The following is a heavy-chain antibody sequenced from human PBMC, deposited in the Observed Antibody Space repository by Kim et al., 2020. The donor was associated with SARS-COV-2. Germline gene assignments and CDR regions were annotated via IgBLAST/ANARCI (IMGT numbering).Heavy chain of an antibody. CDR2: INHSGST. Sequence: SETLSLTCAVYGGSFSGYYWSWIRQPPGKGLEWIGEINHSGSTNYNPSLKSRVTISVDTSKNQFSLKLSSVTAADTAVYYCARAPYSGSYYGYYYYGMDV. CDR1: GGSFSGYY. J-gene: IGHJ6*01. V-gene: IGHV4-34*01. D-gene: IGHD1-26*01. CDR3: ARAPYSGSYYGYYYYGMDV.